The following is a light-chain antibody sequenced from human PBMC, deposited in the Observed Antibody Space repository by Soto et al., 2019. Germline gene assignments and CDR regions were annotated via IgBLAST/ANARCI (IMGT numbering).Light chain of an antibody. J-gene: IGKJ1*01. CDR1: QSVSSNF. Sequence: EIMLSQSPSTLSSFTGDRVTLSCRASQSVSSNFLAWYQQKPGQAPRLLIYGASNRATGIPDKFNGSGSGTDFTLTISRLEPEDFAMYYCQQYGSSPRTFGQGTKVDIK. V-gene: IGKV3-20*01. CDR2: GAS. CDR3: QQYGSSPRT.